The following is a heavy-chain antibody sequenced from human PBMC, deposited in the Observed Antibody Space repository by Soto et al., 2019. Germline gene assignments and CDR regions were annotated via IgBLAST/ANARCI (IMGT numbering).Heavy chain of an antibody. CDR1: GGSFSGYY. D-gene: IGHD4-17*01. CDR2: INHSGST. J-gene: IGHJ2*01. CDR3: ARGQDYGDYKWYFDL. Sequence: PSETLSLTCAVYGGSFSGYYWSWIRQPPGKGLEWIGEINHSGSTNYNPSLKSRVTISVDTSKNQFSLKLSSVTAADTAVYYCARGQDYGDYKWYFDLWGRGTLVT. V-gene: IGHV4-34*01.